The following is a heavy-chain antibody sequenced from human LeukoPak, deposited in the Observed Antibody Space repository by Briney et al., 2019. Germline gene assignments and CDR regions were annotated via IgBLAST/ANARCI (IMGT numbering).Heavy chain of an antibody. CDR1: GGSFSGYY. V-gene: IGHV4-34*01. CDR3: ARGQKRYYYVSSGYPLKS. D-gene: IGHD3-22*01. J-gene: IGHJ4*02. CDR2: INHSGST. Sequence: SETLSLTCAVYGGSFSGYYWSWIRQPPGKGLEWIGEINHSGSTNYNPSLKSRVTISVDTSKNQFSLKLNSVTAADTAVYYCARGQKRYYYVSSGYPLKSWGQGTLVTVSS.